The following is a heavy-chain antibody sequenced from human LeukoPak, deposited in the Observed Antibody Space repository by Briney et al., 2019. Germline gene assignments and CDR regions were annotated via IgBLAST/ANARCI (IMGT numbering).Heavy chain of an antibody. CDR1: AFTFKSYT. Sequence: PGGSLRLSCVGSAFTFKSYTLNWVRQTPGKGLEWVSYISTAGNLINYADSVTGRFTISRDNAKNSLYLYMNSLTPEDTAVYYCARTVEGHFDFRGQGTLVTVSS. CDR3: ARTVEGHFDF. CDR2: ISTAGNLI. V-gene: IGHV3-21*01. D-gene: IGHD5-24*01. J-gene: IGHJ4*02.